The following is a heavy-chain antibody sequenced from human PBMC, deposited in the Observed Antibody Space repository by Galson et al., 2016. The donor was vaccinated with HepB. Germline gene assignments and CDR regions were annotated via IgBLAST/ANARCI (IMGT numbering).Heavy chain of an antibody. CDR1: GSRITHYA. Sequence: SVKVSCKASGSRITHYAFSWVRQAPSQGLEWMGTIIPILPSPNYAPNFDGRVTITADESTNTVHMELSSLTSDDTAVYYCARGGYCSEGRCPPNWFDPWGPGTLVAVSS. V-gene: IGHV1-69*13. CDR3: ARGGYCSEGRCPPNWFDP. CDR2: IIPILPSP. J-gene: IGHJ5*02. D-gene: IGHD2-15*01.